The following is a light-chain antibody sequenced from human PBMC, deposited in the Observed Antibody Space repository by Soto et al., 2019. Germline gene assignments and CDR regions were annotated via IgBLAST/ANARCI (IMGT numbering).Light chain of an antibody. V-gene: IGKV1-39*01. CDR3: QHSYSMPIA. CDR1: QNIIRH. J-gene: IGKJ5*01. CDR2: AAS. Sequence: DLQMAQSLSSLSASVEVRVTFPCRASQNIIRHLNWYQHKPVRAPRLLIYAASTLQSGVPSRFTGSGSGTEFTLTISGLQPEDFATYYCQHSYSMPIAFGQGTRLEIK.